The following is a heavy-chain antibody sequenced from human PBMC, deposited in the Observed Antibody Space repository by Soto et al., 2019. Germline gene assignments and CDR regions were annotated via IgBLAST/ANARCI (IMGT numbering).Heavy chain of an antibody. V-gene: IGHV3-23*01. J-gene: IGHJ4*02. CDR3: AEAISGYNAPLDH. Sequence: GGFLRLSCAASGFTFSSYAMSWVRQAPGKGLEWVSTISGSGARTFYAESVKGRFTISRDNSKNTLYVQMNSLRAEDTAVYYCAEAISGYNAPLDHWGQGTRVTVSS. D-gene: IGHD1-20*01. CDR2: ISGSGART. CDR1: GFTFSSYA.